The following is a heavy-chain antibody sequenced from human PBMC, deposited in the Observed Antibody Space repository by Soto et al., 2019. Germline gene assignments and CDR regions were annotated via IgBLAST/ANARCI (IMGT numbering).Heavy chain of an antibody. CDR1: GGTFSSYA. D-gene: IGHD3-22*01. Sequence: GASVKVSCKASGGTFSSYAISWVRQAPGQGLEWMGGIIPIFGTANYAQKFQGRVTITADESTSTAYMELSSLRSEDTAVYYCARDVRDHYYDSSGYYYPPFFDIWGQGTMVTVSS. CDR3: ARDVRDHYYDSSGYYYPPFFDI. V-gene: IGHV1-69*13. J-gene: IGHJ3*02. CDR2: IIPIFGTA.